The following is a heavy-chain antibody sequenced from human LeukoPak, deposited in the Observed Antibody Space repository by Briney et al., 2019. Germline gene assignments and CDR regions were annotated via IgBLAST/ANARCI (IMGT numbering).Heavy chain of an antibody. CDR1: SDSINSGGYF. Sequence: PSQTLSLTCTVSSDSINSGGYFCASIRQHRARGLEWIEYIYYGGRTYKNPSLKSRLTISVDTSKNQFSLKLSSVTAADTAVYYCARDGRNYYGSGSSYYFDYWGQGTLVTVSS. D-gene: IGHD3-10*01. CDR2: IYYGGRT. CDR3: ARDGRNYYGSGSSYYFDY. V-gene: IGHV4-31*03. J-gene: IGHJ4*02.